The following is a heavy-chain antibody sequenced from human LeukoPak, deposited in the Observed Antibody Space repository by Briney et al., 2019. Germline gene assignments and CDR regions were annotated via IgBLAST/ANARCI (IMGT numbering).Heavy chain of an antibody. J-gene: IGHJ5*02. CDR2: IYYSGST. D-gene: IGHD3-22*01. CDR1: GGSISSYY. Sequence: SETLSLTCTVSGGSISSYYWSWIRQPPGKGLEWIGYIYYSGSTNYNPSLKSRVTISVDTSKNQFSLKLSSVTAADTAVYYCARGVGSDYYDSSGYFGYNWFDPWGQGTLVTVSS. CDR3: ARGVGSDYYDSSGYFGYNWFDP. V-gene: IGHV4-59*01.